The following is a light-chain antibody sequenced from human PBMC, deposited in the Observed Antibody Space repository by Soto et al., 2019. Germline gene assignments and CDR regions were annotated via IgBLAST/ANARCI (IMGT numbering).Light chain of an antibody. CDR3: SSYAGYYTLL. CDR2: DVT. V-gene: IGLV2-11*01. Sequence: QSALTQPRSVSGSPGQSVTISCTGTNSDVGTYNDVSWYQQHPGNAPQLMIYDVTKPPSGVPDRFSGSKSGNTASLTISGLQAEEEADYYCSSYAGYYTLLFGGGTKVTVL. J-gene: IGLJ2*01. CDR1: NSDVGTYND.